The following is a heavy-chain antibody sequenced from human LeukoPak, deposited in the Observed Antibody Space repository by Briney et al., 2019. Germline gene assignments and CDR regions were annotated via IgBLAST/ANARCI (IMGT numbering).Heavy chain of an antibody. V-gene: IGHV4-61*02. CDR3: ARLGYDILTGWYYMDV. D-gene: IGHD3-9*01. CDR1: GGSISSGSYY. Sequence: SQTLSLTCTVSGGSISSGSYYWSWIRQPAGKGLEWIARIYTSGSTNYNPSLKSRVTISVDTSKNQFSLKLSSVTAADTAVYYCARLGYDILTGWYYMDVWGKGTTVTISS. J-gene: IGHJ6*03. CDR2: IYTSGST.